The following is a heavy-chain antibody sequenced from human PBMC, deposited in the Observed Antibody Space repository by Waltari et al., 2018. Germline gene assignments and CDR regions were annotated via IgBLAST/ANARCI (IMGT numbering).Heavy chain of an antibody. J-gene: IGHJ4*02. Sequence: QVQLQQWGAGLLKPSETLSLTCAVYGGSFSGYYWSWIRQPPGKGLEWIGEINHSGSTNYNPSLKRRVTISVDTSKNQFSLKLSSVTAADTAVYYCARGTKQISYYYGSGSNFDYWGQGTLVTVSS. CDR1: GGSFSGYY. CDR2: INHSGST. V-gene: IGHV4-34*01. CDR3: ARGTKQISYYYGSGSNFDY. D-gene: IGHD3-10*01.